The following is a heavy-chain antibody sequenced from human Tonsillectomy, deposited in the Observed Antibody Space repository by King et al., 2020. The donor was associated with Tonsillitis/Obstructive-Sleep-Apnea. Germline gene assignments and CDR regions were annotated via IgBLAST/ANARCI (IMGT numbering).Heavy chain of an antibody. CDR3: ARDSMSHYYDSSGYYTFEY. J-gene: IGHJ4*02. V-gene: IGHV1-18*04. D-gene: IGHD3-22*01. CDR1: GYTFTNYG. CDR2: ISAYNGHT. Sequence: VQLVQSGAEVKKPGASVKVSCKAFGYTFTNYGISWVRQAPGQGLEWMGWISAYNGHTNYAQKLQGRFTMTTDTSTSTAYMELRSLRSDDTAVYYCARDSMSHYYDSSGYYTFEYWGQGTLVTVSS.